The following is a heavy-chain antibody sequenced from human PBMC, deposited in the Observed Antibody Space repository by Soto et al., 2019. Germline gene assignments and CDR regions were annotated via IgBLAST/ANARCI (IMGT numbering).Heavy chain of an antibody. D-gene: IGHD1-1*01. CDR1: GYTFTSYA. Sequence: QVQLVQSGAEVKKPGASVKVSCKASGYTFTSYAMHWVRQASGQRLEWMGWINAGNGNTKYSQKFQGRVTITRDTSASTAYMELSSLRSEDTAVYYCANALGLYNFDYWGQGTLVTVSS. V-gene: IGHV1-3*01. J-gene: IGHJ4*02. CDR3: ANALGLYNFDY. CDR2: INAGNGNT.